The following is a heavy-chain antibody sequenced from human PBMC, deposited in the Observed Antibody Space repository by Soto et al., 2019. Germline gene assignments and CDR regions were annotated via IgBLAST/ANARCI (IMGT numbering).Heavy chain of an antibody. CDR1: GFTFRTYA. Sequence: EVQLLQSGGNLVQPGGSLRLSCAASGFTFRTYAMSWVRQAPGKGLEWVSGISGSGSSTYYADSVKGRFTISRDNFENPLYLQMNTRRAEDTAVYYCARGSTVSPGWYFDLWGRGTLFTVSS. D-gene: IGHD4-17*01. CDR2: ISGSGSST. CDR3: ARGSTVSPGWYFDL. V-gene: IGHV3-23*01. J-gene: IGHJ2*01.